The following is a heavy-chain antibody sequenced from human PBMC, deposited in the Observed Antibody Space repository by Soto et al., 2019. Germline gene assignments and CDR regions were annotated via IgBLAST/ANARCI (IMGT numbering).Heavy chain of an antibody. D-gene: IGHD2-15*01. V-gene: IGHV3-21*06. Sequence: EVHLVESGGGLVKPGGSLRLSCTASGFTFSDYSMNWMRQAPGKGLEWVASISSDNIYIYYRDSVEGRFTISRDNAKNSLYLQMTSLGAEDTAVYYCARGRTCTGASCYGGGDYWGQGTLVTVSS. CDR2: ISSDNIYI. CDR3: ARGRTCTGASCYGGGDY. CDR1: GFTFSDYS. J-gene: IGHJ4*02.